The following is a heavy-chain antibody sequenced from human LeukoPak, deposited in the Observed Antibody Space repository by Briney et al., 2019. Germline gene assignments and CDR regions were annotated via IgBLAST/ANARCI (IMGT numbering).Heavy chain of an antibody. Sequence: GRSLRLSCTASGFTFGDYAMSWVRQAPGKGLEWVGFIRSKAYGGTTEYAASVKGRFTISRDDSKSIAYLQMNSLKTEDTAVYYCTRDPHIVVVPAAIGSYGMDVWGQGTTVTVSS. CDR1: GFTFGDYA. CDR2: IRSKAYGGTT. CDR3: TRDPHIVVVPAAIGSYGMDV. D-gene: IGHD2-2*02. J-gene: IGHJ6*02. V-gene: IGHV3-49*04.